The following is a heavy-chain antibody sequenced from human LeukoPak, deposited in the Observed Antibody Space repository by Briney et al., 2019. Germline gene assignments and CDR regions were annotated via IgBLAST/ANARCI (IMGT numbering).Heavy chain of an antibody. CDR3: ARGRGTMVRGVIINDY. CDR2: IYTSGNT. V-gene: IGHV4-4*07. Sequence: KTSETLSLTCTVSGGSISNYHWSWIRQPAGKGLEWIGRIYTSGNTNYNPSLKSRVTISVDTSKNQFSLKLSSVTAADTAVYYCARGRGTMVRGVIINDYWGQGTLVTVSS. CDR1: GGSISNYH. J-gene: IGHJ4*02. D-gene: IGHD3-10*01.